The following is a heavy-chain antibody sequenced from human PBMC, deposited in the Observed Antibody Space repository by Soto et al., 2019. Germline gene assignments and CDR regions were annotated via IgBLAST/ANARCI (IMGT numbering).Heavy chain of an antibody. CDR3: ARADSSSWYRFYLLDY. CDR2: IWYDGSNK. Sequence: GGSLRLSCAASGFAFGSYGMHWFRQAPGKGLEWVAVIWYDGSNKYYADSVKGRFTISRDNSKNTLYLQMNSLRAEDTAVYYCARADSSSWYRFYLLDYWGQGTLVTVSS. D-gene: IGHD6-13*01. CDR1: GFAFGSYG. V-gene: IGHV3-33*01. J-gene: IGHJ4*02.